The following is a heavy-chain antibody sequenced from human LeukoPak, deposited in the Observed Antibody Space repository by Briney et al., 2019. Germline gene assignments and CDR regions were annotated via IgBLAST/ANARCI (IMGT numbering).Heavy chain of an antibody. D-gene: IGHD1-26*01. CDR2: IKGDGSVQ. V-gene: IGHV3-7*05. CDR1: GFTFSTSW. CDR3: ARGSQVGASAFDY. J-gene: IGHJ4*02. Sequence: PGGSLRLSCVASGFTFSTSWMNWVRQAPGKGLEWVANIKGDGSVQYYVDSVKGRFTISRDNAKNSLYLQMNSLRAEDTAVYYCARGSQVGASAFDYWGQGTLVTVSS.